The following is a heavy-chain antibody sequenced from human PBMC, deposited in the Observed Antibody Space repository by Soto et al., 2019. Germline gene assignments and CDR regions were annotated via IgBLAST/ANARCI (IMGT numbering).Heavy chain of an antibody. V-gene: IGHV3-7*03. CDR3: VKDGGYCSGTTCYSPRNHYFDS. CDR2: IKFDGSEK. Sequence: GGSLRLSCAASGFTFSDYWMSWVRQAPGKGPEWVANIKFDGSEKQYVDSVKGRFSISRDNSRNSLFLQMNSLRAGDTAVYYCVKDGGYCSGTTCYSPRNHYFDSWGQGTLVTVSS. D-gene: IGHD2-2*01. CDR1: GFTFSDYW. J-gene: IGHJ4*02.